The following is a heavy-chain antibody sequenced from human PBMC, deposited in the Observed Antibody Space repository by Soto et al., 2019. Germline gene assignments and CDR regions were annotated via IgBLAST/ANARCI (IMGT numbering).Heavy chain of an antibody. V-gene: IGHV4-30-4*01. J-gene: IGHJ4*02. D-gene: IGHD1-26*01. CDR2: IYYSGST. Sequence: QVQLQESGPGLVKPSQTLSLTCTVSGGSISSGDYYWSWIRQPPGKGLEWIGYIYYSGSTYYNPSLKSRLTISVDTSKYQFSLNLSSVTAADTAVYYCARATTPYSGTRGFDFWGQGTLVTVSS. CDR3: ARATTPYSGTRGFDF. CDR1: GGSISSGDYY.